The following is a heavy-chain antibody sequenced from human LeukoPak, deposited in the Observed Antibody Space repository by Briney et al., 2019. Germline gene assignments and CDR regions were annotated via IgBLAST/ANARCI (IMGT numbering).Heavy chain of an antibody. Sequence: ASVKVSCKVSGYTLTDLSMHWVRQVPGKGLEWLGGFDPEHGETIYAQKSQGRVTLAEDTSTDTAYMELSSLRSEDTAAYYCATDIPRRVRGVVYSSFGMDVWGQGTTVTVSS. D-gene: IGHD3-10*01. CDR2: FDPEHGET. V-gene: IGHV1-24*01. CDR1: GYTLTDLS. J-gene: IGHJ6*02. CDR3: ATDIPRRVRGVVYSSFGMDV.